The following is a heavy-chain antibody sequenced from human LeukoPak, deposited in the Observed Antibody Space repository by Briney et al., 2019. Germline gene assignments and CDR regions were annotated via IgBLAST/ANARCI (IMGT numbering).Heavy chain of an antibody. V-gene: IGHV1-18*01. CDR2: ISAYNGNT. CDR1: GGTFSSYA. CDR3: ARTVAGAHLVDY. D-gene: IGHD6-19*01. J-gene: IGHJ4*02. Sequence: GASVKVSCKASGGTFSSYAISWVRQAPGQGLEWMGWISAYNGNTNYAQKLQGRVTMTTDTSTSTAYMELRSLRSDDTAVYYCARTVAGAHLVDYWGQGTLVTVSS.